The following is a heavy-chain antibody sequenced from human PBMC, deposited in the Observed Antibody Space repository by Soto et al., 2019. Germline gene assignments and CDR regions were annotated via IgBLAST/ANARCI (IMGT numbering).Heavy chain of an antibody. CDR3: ARTGYGTTYTGGYFLFES. CDR1: GVSISSYY. CDR2: IYSSGTT. V-gene: IGHV4-4*07. D-gene: IGHD2-8*02. Sequence: SETLSLTCTFSGVSISSYYWNWIRHPAGKGLEWIGRIYSSGTTNYNPSLKSRVTMSVDTSKNQFSLKLNSVTAADTAVYYCARTGYGTTYTGGYFLFESWGQGTLVIVSS. J-gene: IGHJ5*01.